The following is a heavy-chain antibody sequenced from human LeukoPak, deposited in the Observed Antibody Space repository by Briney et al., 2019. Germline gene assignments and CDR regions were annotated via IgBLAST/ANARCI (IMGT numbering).Heavy chain of an antibody. V-gene: IGHV1-2*02. J-gene: IGHJ4*02. D-gene: IGHD6-6*01. CDR1: GGTFSSYA. CDR2: ISPNSGGT. Sequence: ASVTVSCKASGGTFSSYAISWVRQAPGQGLEWMGWISPNSGGTNYAQNFQGRVTLTRDTSITTAYMELSRLTSQDGSVYYSATEAPSYCFDYWGQGTLVTVSS. CDR3: ATEAPSYCFDY.